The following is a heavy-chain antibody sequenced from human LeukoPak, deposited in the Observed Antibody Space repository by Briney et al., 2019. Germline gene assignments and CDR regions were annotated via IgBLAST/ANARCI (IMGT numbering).Heavy chain of an antibody. CDR3: AKAPEHIVVVTATDY. D-gene: IGHD2-21*02. CDR1: GFTFSSYA. Sequence: GGSLRLSCAASGFTFSSYAMSWVRQAPGKGLEWVSAISGSGGSTYYADSVKGRFTISRDNSKNTLYLQMNSLRAEDTAVYYCAKAPEHIVVVTATDYWGQGTLVTVSS. J-gene: IGHJ4*02. CDR2: ISGSGGST. V-gene: IGHV3-23*01.